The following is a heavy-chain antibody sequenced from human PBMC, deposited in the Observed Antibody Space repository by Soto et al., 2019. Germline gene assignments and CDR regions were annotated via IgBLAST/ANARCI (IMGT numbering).Heavy chain of an antibody. D-gene: IGHD2-15*01. CDR1: GFTVSSHA. CDR3: APHVSCSGGSCQYDAFAI. J-gene: IGHJ3*02. CDR2: ITADGGT. Sequence: EVQVLESGGGLVQPGGSLRLSCEGSGFTVSSHAMTWIRQAPGKGPEWVSTITADGGTYYADSVKGRFAMSRVTSAXTXXLQMNSLGAEDTASYYCAPHVSCSGGSCQYDAFAIRGQGTMVTVSS. V-gene: IGHV3-23*01.